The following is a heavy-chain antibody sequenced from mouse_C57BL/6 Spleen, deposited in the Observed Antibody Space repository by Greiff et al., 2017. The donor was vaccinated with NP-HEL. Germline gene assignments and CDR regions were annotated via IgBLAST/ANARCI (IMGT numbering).Heavy chain of an antibody. CDR1: GYTFTSYW. J-gene: IGHJ2*01. D-gene: IGHD2-3*01. CDR3: ARGLDGYYSDY. Sequence: QVQLQQSGAELAMPGASVKLSCKASGYTFTSYWMHWVKQRPGQGLEWIGEIDPSDSYTNYNQKFKGKSTLTVDKSSSTAYMQLSSLTSEDSAVYYCARGLDGYYSDYWGQGTTLTVSS. V-gene: IGHV1-69*01. CDR2: IDPSDSYT.